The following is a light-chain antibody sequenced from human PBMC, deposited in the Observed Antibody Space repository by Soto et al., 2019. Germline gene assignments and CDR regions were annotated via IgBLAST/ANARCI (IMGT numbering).Light chain of an antibody. Sequence: DIVMTQTPLSLAVTPGEPASISCRSSQSLLDSDDGNTYFAWYQQKPGQAPRLLIYGASSRATGIPDRFSGSGSGTDFTLTISRLEPEDFAVYYCQQYGSSPITFGQGTQREIK. V-gene: IGKV3-20*01. CDR1: QSLLDSDDGNTY. CDR2: GAS. CDR3: QQYGSSPIT. J-gene: IGKJ5*01.